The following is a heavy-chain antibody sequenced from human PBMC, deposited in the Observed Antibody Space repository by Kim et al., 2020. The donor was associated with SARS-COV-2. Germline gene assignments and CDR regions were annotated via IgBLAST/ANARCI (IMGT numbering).Heavy chain of an antibody. J-gene: IGHJ4*02. CDR1: GYTFTSYA. CDR2: IDADNGNT. Sequence: ASVKVSCKASGYTFTSYAFHWVRQAPGQRLEWMGWIDADNGNTKYSQKFQGRVSITRDTSASTAYMELSSLRSEDTAVYYCARNEDYWGQGTLVTVSS. V-gene: IGHV1-3*01. CDR3: ARNEDY.